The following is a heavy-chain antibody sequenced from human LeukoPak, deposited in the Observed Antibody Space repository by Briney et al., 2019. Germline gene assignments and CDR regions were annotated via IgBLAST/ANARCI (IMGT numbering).Heavy chain of an antibody. CDR3: AKHSLKTEYGSVRICHY. Sequence: GGSLRLSCAAFGFNFNSYAMSWVRQAPGKGLEWVSRISGSGGSTYYADSVKGRFTISRDNSKNTLYLQMNSLRAEDTAVYYCAKHSLKTEYGSVRICHYWGQGTLVTVSS. V-gene: IGHV3-23*01. CDR1: GFNFNSYA. J-gene: IGHJ4*02. CDR2: ISGSGGST. D-gene: IGHD6-19*01.